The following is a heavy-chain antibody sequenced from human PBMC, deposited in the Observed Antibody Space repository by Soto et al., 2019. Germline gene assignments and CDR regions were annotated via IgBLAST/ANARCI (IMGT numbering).Heavy chain of an antibody. CDR3: ARMGDVPYYYYGMDV. CDR1: GYTFTRSG. J-gene: IGHJ6*02. CDR2: INGYNGNT. V-gene: IGHV1-18*01. Sequence: QVQLVQSGAEVKKPGASVKVSCKASGYTFTRSGISWVRQAPGQGLEWMGWINGYNGNTNYTQKIQGRITMTTDTPTSTAYMELRILRSDDTAVYYCARMGDVPYYYYGMDVWGQGTTVIVSS. D-gene: IGHD3-16*01.